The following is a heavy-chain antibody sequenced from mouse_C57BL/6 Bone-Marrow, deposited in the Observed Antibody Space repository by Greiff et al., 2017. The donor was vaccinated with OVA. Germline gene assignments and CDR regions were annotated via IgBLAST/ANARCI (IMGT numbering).Heavy chain of an antibody. Sequence: VQLQQSGTVLARPRASVKMSCKTSGYTFTSYWMHWVKQRPGPGLEWIGAIYPGNSDTSYNQKFKGKAKLTAVTSASTAYMELSSLTNEDSAVYYCTRSGIYYDYDDGFFDYWGQGTTLTVSS. J-gene: IGHJ2*01. CDR3: TRSGIYYDYDDGFFDY. V-gene: IGHV1-5*01. CDR2: IYPGNSDT. D-gene: IGHD2-4*01. CDR1: GYTFTSYW.